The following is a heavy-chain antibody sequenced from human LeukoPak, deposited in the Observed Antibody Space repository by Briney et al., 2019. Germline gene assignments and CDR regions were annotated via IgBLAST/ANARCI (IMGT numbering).Heavy chain of an antibody. J-gene: IGHJ4*02. V-gene: IGHV3-23*01. D-gene: IGHD6-19*01. CDR2: TSGSGGIT. CDR1: GFTFSSYG. Sequence: TGGSLRLSCAASGFTFSSYGMSWVRQASGKGLEWVSVTSGSGGITYYADSVKGRFTISRDNSKNTLYLQMNSLRAEDTAVYYCAKDRKGIAVAGFDYWGQGTLVTVSS. CDR3: AKDRKGIAVAGFDY.